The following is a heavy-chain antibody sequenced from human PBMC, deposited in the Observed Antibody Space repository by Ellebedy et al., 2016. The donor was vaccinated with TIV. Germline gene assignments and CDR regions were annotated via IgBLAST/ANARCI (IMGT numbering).Heavy chain of an antibody. CDR3: ASRPPPEAVPGPYDY. D-gene: IGHD6-13*01. V-gene: IGHV4-39*01. Sequence: MPSETLSLTCSVSGGSISRNSYSWGWFRQPPGKGLEWIGTFFYGGNTYYTESLRSRVTISVGTTETQFSLKVNSVTAADTAVYYCASRPPPEAVPGPYDYWGQGTLVTVSS. CDR2: FFYGGNT. J-gene: IGHJ4*02. CDR1: GGSISRNSYS.